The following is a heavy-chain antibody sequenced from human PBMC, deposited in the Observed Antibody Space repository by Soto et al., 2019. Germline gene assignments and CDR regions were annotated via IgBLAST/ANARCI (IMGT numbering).Heavy chain of an antibody. Sequence: QVQLVESGGGVVQPGRSLRLSCAASGFTFSSYGMHWVRQAPGKGLEWVAVIWYDGSNKYYADSVKGRFTISRDNSKNTLYLQMNGLRAEDTAVYCCARGGREGGMDVWGQGTTVTVSS. V-gene: IGHV3-33*01. J-gene: IGHJ6*02. CDR3: ARGGREGGMDV. CDR1: GFTFSSYG. D-gene: IGHD5-12*01. CDR2: IWYDGSNK.